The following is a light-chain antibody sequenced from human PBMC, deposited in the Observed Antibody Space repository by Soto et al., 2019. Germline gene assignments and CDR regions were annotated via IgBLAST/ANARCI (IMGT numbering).Light chain of an antibody. Sequence: EIVMTQSPATLSVSPGERVTLSCRASQSIRSNLAWYQQQPGQTPRLLIYGASNRATDIPPRFSGSGSGTDFTLTVSSLQSEDFALYYCQQRNSWPLTFSGGTKVEIK. J-gene: IGKJ4*01. CDR3: QQRNSWPLT. CDR1: QSIRSN. CDR2: GAS. V-gene: IGKV3D-15*01.